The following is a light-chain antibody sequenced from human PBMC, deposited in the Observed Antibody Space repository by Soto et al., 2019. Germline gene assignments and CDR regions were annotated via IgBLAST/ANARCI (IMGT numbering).Light chain of an antibody. CDR3: QSSDSSLSRV. CDR2: GNN. V-gene: IGLV1-40*01. CDR1: SSNIGAGYD. Sequence: PGQRVTISCTGSSSNIGAGYDIHWYQQPPGTAPKLLIYGNNNRPSGVPDRFSGSKSGTSASLAITGLQAEDEADYYCQSSDSSLSRVFGTGTKVTVL. J-gene: IGLJ1*01.